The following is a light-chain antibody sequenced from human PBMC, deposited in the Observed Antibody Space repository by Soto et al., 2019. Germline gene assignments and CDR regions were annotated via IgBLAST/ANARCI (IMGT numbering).Light chain of an antibody. CDR3: QSYDSSLSGLGV. Sequence: QSVLTQPPSVSGAPGQRVTISCTGSSSNIGAGYDVHWYQQLPGTAPKLLIYGNSNRPSGVPDRFSGSKSGTSASLAITGLQAEDEADYYCQSYDSSLSGLGVFGVGTQLTVL. CDR2: GNS. V-gene: IGLV1-40*01. J-gene: IGLJ3*02. CDR1: SSNIGAGYD.